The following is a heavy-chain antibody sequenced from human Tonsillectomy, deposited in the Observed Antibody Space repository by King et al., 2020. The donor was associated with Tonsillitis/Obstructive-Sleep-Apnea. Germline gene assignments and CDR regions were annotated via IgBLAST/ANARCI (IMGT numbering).Heavy chain of an antibody. V-gene: IGHV1-69*01. CDR2: IIPIFGTA. Sequence: QLVQSGAEVKKPGSSGKVSCKASGGTFSSYAISWVRQATGQGIEWMGGIIPIFGTANYAQKFQGRVTITADEYTSTAYMELSSLRSEDTAVYYCARVADTAMVPGYYYYMDVWGKGTTVTVSS. CDR1: GGTFSSYA. J-gene: IGHJ6*03. CDR3: ARVADTAMVPGYYYYMDV. D-gene: IGHD5-18*01.